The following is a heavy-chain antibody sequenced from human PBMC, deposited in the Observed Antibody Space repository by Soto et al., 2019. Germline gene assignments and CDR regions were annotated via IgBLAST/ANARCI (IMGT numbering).Heavy chain of an antibody. CDR1: GGSITVYY. CDR3: ASAAYNYGPFDY. CDR2: IYTSGTT. D-gene: IGHD5-18*01. Sequence: PSETLSLTCTVSGGSITVYYLNWIRQPAGKGLEWIGHIYTSGTTNYNPSFKSRVTMSLDTSQNQFSLRLTSVTAADTAVYYCASAAYNYGPFDYWGQGTLVTVSS. V-gene: IGHV4-4*07. J-gene: IGHJ4*02.